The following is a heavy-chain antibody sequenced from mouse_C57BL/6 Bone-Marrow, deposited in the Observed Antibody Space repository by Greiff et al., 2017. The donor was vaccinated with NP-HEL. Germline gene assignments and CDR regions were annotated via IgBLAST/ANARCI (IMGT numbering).Heavy chain of an antibody. Sequence: EVMLVESGGGLVKPGGSLKLSCAASGFTFSSYAMSWVRQTPEKRLEWVATISDGGSYTYYPDNVTGRFTISRDNAKNNMYLQMSQLKSEDTAMYYCARDRGGYLDYWGQGTTLTVSS. D-gene: IGHD1-1*02. V-gene: IGHV5-4*01. CDR2: ISDGGSYT. CDR3: ARDRGGYLDY. J-gene: IGHJ2*01. CDR1: GFTFSSYA.